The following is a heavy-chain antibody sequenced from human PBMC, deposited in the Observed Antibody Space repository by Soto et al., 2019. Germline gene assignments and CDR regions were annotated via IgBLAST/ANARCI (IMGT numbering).Heavy chain of an antibody. V-gene: IGHV1-18*01. Sequence: ASVKVSSKASGYTFTNFGITWVRQAPGQGLEWMGWISAYNGDTHYTQRLQGRVTMTTDTSTSTAYLELRGLRSDDTAVYYCARVRQLGGYFYYYMDVWGKGTTVTV. CDR2: ISAYNGDT. CDR1: GYTFTNFG. D-gene: IGHD6-6*01. J-gene: IGHJ6*03. CDR3: ARVRQLGGYFYYYMDV.